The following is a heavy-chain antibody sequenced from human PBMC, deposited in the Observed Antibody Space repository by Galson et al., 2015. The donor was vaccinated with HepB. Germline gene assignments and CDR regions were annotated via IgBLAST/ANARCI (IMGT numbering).Heavy chain of an antibody. CDR1: GFTFSDYY. J-gene: IGHJ4*02. D-gene: IGHD2-15*01. CDR3: ARGLGGY. V-gene: IGHV3-11*01. Sequence: SLRLSCAASGFTFSDYYMSWMRQAPGKGLEWLSYISHSGTTVYHADSLKGRFSISRDNAKNSLYLPRNSLRAEDTAVYYCARGLGGYWGQGTLVTVSS. CDR2: ISHSGTTV.